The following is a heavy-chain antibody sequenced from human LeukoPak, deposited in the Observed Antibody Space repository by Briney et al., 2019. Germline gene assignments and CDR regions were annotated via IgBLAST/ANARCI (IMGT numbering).Heavy chain of an antibody. CDR2: ISGSGGGT. Sequence: GGSLRLSCAVSGITLTNYAMSWVRQAPGKGLESVAGISGSGGGTNYADSVKGRFTISRDNSKNTLYLQMNSLRAEDTAVYFCAKRGVVIRGLLVIGLHTEAYYFDSWGPGILVTVSS. D-gene: IGHD3-10*01. CDR1: GITLTNYA. CDR3: AKRGVVIRGLLVIGLHTEAYYFDS. V-gene: IGHV3-23*01. J-gene: IGHJ4*02.